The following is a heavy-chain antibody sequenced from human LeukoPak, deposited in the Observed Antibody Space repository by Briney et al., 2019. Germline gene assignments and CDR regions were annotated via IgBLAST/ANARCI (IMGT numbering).Heavy chain of an antibody. CDR2: ISWNSGSI. CDR3: AKDATIAVAGYFDY. V-gene: IGHV3-9*01. D-gene: IGHD6-19*01. J-gene: IGHJ4*02. Sequence: GGSLRLSCAASGFTFDDYAMHWVRQAPGKGLEWVSGISWNSGSIGYADSVKGRFTISRDNAKNSLYLQMNSLRAEDTALYYCAKDATIAVAGYFDYWGQGTLVTVSS. CDR1: GFTFDDYA.